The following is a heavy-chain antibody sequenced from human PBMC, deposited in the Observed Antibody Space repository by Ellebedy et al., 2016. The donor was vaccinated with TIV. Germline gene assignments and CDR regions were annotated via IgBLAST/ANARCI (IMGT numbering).Heavy chain of an antibody. CDR1: GFTFSSIG. Sequence: GESLKISCTASGFTFSSIGMHWVRQAPGEGLEWVALIWYDGSKKYYADSVEGRFTISRDNSKNTLYLQMDSLRAEDTAVYYCATLRGFCCGGGCYQSAFDYWGLGALVTVSS. V-gene: IGHV3-33*01. CDR3: ATLRGFCCGGGCYQSAFDY. CDR2: IWYDGSKK. D-gene: IGHD2-15*01. J-gene: IGHJ4*02.